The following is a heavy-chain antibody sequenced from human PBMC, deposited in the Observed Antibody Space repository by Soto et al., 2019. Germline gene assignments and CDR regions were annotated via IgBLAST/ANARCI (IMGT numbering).Heavy chain of an antibody. Sequence: QVQLQESGPGLVKPSGTLSLTCAVSGGSIRSSNWWSWVRQPPGKGLEWIGEMYHSGSTNYNPSLEGRVTISVDKSKNQFSLKLSSVTAADTAVDYCARAGGYSYVDYWGQGTLVTVSS. CDR3: ARAGGYSYVDY. J-gene: IGHJ4*02. V-gene: IGHV4-4*02. CDR1: GGSIRSSNW. D-gene: IGHD5-18*01. CDR2: MYHSGST.